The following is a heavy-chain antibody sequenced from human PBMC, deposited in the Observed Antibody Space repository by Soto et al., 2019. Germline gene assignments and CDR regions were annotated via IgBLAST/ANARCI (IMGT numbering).Heavy chain of an antibody. CDR1: GGSISSGGYY. Sequence: SETLSLTCTVSGGSISSGGYYWSWIRQHPGKGLEWIGYIYYSGSTYCNPSLKSRVTISVDTSKNQFSLKLSSVTAADTAVYYCARASGFWSGHYFIDYWGQGTRVTVSS. CDR3: ARASGFWSGHYFIDY. CDR2: IYYSGST. J-gene: IGHJ4*02. D-gene: IGHD3-3*01. V-gene: IGHV4-31*03.